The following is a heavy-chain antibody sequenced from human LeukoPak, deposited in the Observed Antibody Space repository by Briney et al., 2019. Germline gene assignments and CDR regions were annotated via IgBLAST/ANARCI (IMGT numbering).Heavy chain of an antibody. CDR1: GYTFTGYY. D-gene: IGHD6-13*01. CDR2: INPNSGGT. V-gene: IGHV1-2*02. CDR3: ARVRGPPIAAAGTYMDV. Sequence: ASVKVSCKASGYTFTGYYMHWVRQAPGQGLEWMGWINPNSGGTNYAQKFQGRVTMTRDTSISTAYMELSRLRSDDTAVYYCARVRGPPIAAAGTYMDVWGKGTTVTVSS. J-gene: IGHJ6*03.